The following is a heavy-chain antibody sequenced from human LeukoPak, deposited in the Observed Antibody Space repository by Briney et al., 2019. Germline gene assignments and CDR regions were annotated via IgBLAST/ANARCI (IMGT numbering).Heavy chain of an antibody. CDR3: AKSGGYGLIDY. V-gene: IGHV4-61*02. CDR2: IYTSGST. J-gene: IGHJ4*02. Sequence: SETLSLTCTVSGGSISSGGYYWSWLRQPAGQGLEWIGRIYTSGSTNYNPSLQSRVTISIETSKNQISLRLNSVTAADTAMYYCAKSGGYGLIDYWGQGTLVTVSS. D-gene: IGHD1-26*01. CDR1: GGSISSGGYY.